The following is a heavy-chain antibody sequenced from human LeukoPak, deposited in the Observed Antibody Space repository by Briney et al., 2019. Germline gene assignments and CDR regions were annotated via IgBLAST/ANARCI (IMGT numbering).Heavy chain of an antibody. CDR1: GYTLNELS. CDR2: FDPEDGET. D-gene: IGHD6-19*01. J-gene: IGHJ4*02. V-gene: IGHV1-24*01. Sequence: GASVKVSCKVSGYTLNELSMHWVRQAPGKGLEWMGGFDPEDGETIYAQKFQGRVTMTEDTSTDTAYMELSSLRSEDTAVYYCSIAVAGKVAWLQWNYFDYWGQGTLVTVSS. CDR3: SIAVAGKVAWLQWNYFDY.